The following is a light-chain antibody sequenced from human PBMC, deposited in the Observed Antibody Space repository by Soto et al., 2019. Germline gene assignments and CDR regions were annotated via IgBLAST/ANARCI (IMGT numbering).Light chain of an antibody. Sequence: QSALTQPASVSGSPGQSITISCTGTNSDVGGYNYVSWYQQHPGKAPKVIIYEVSNRPSGVSNRFSGSKSGNTASLTISGLQTEDEADYYCSSYTSGTTRLFGGGTKVTVL. V-gene: IGLV2-14*01. CDR1: NSDVGGYNY. CDR3: SSYTSGTTRL. CDR2: EVS. J-gene: IGLJ3*02.